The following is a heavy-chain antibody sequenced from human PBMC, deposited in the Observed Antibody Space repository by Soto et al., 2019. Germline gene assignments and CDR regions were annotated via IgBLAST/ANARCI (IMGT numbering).Heavy chain of an antibody. CDR2: TYYRSQWYH. V-gene: IGHV6-1*01. D-gene: IGHD3-16*02. CDR3: ARERGVLSEAFDI. J-gene: IGHJ3*02. CDR1: GDSVSSNSAA. Sequence: SQTLSLTCAIAGDSVSSNSAAWNWIRQSPSRGLEWLGRTYYRSQWYHDYAPSVKSRITINPDTSKNHFSLQLNSVTPEDTAVYYCARERGVLSEAFDIWGRGTMVTVSS.